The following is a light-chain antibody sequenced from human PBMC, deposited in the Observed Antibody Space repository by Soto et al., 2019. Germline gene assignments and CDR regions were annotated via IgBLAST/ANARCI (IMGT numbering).Light chain of an antibody. CDR1: SSNIGSNT. Sequence: QSVLTQPPSASGTPGQRVTISCSGSSSNIGSNTVNWYRQLPGTAPKLLIYSNNQRPSGVPDRFSGSKSGTSASLAISGLQSEDEADYYCAAWDESLNGLYVFGTGTKVTVL. CDR2: SNN. V-gene: IGLV1-44*01. CDR3: AAWDESLNGLYV. J-gene: IGLJ1*01.